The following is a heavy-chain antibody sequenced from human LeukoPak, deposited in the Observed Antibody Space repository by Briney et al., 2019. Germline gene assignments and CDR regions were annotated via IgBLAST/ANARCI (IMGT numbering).Heavy chain of an antibody. V-gene: IGHV4-34*01. CDR3: AKVSGSGWYFDY. Sequence: SETLSPTCVVYGGSFSGYYWRWIRQPPGKGLEWIGEINHSGSTNYNPSLKSRVTISVDKSKNQFSLKLSSVTAADTAVYYCAKVSGSGWYFDYWGQGTLVTVSS. J-gene: IGHJ4*02. D-gene: IGHD6-19*01. CDR1: GGSFSGYY. CDR2: INHSGST.